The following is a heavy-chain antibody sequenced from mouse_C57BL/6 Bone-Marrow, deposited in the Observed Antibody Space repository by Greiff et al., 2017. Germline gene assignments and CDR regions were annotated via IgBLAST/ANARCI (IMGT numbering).Heavy chain of an antibody. D-gene: IGHD1-1*01. CDR3: ARPEYYGSSYDYFDY. CDR1: GYTFTSYW. J-gene: IGHJ2*01. V-gene: IGHV1-64*01. CDR2: IHPNSGST. Sequence: VQLQQPGAELVKPGASVKLSCKASGYTFTSYWMHWVKQRPGQGLEWIGMIHPNSGSTNYNEKFKSKATLTVDKSSSTAYMQLSSLTSEDSAVYYCARPEYYGSSYDYFDYWGQGTTLTVSS.